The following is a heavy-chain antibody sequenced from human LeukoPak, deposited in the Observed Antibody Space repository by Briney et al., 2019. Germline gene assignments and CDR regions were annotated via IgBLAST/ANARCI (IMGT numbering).Heavy chain of an antibody. CDR1: GGSFSGYY. J-gene: IGHJ4*02. D-gene: IGHD6-19*01. V-gene: IGHV4-34*01. Sequence: SETLSLTCAVYGGSFSGYYWSWIRQPPGKGLEWIGEINHSGSTNYNPSLKSRVTISVDTSKNQFSLKLSSVTAADTAVYYCAARGAGSFDYWGQGTLVAVSS. CDR3: AARGAGSFDY. CDR2: INHSGST.